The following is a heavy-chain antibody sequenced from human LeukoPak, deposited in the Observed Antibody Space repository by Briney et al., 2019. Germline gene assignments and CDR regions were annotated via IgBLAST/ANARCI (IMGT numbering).Heavy chain of an antibody. CDR1: GFTFSSYA. D-gene: IGHD1-1*01. CDR3: ATDLGPQLGYDS. CDR2: ISYDGSNK. V-gene: IGHV3-30-3*01. Sequence: GRSLRLSCAASGFTFSSYAMHWVRQAPGKGLEWVAVISYDGSNKYYADSVKGRFTISRDNSNNTLFLQMNGLRPEDTAVYYCATDLGPQLGYDSWGQGTLVTVSS. J-gene: IGHJ4*02.